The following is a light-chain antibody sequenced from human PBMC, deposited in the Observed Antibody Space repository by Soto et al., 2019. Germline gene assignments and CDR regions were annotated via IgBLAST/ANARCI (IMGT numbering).Light chain of an antibody. J-gene: IGKJ1*01. CDR2: GAS. V-gene: IGKV3-20*01. CDR1: QSVSSNF. CDR3: HQYGTSRWT. Sequence: EIVLTQSPGTLSLSPGERATLSCRASQSVSSNFLAWYQQKPGQAPRLLIYGASSRATGIPDRFSGSGSGTDFTLTISRLEPEDFAVYYCHQYGTSRWTFGQGTKVEIK.